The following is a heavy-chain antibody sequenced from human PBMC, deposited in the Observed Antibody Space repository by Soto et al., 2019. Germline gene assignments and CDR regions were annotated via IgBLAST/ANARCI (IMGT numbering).Heavy chain of an antibody. Sequence: EVQLLESGGGLVKPGRTLRLSCTASGFTFGDYTMAWFRQAPGGGLEWVSFIRGKAYGGTAEYAASVKGRFTISRDDSKSIAYLQMNRLQSEDTAVYYCARDVASYDYGDFYGMDVWGQGTTVTVSS. CDR2: IRGKAYGGTA. D-gene: IGHD4-17*01. CDR3: ARDVASYDYGDFYGMDV. CDR1: GFTFGDYT. J-gene: IGHJ6*02. V-gene: IGHV3-49*05.